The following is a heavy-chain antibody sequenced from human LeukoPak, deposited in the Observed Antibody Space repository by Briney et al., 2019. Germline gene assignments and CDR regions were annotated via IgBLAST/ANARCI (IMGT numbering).Heavy chain of an antibody. J-gene: IGHJ4*02. V-gene: IGHV3-23*01. CDR3: AKDDSGSGTFGY. CDR2: ISGSGDNT. Sequence: GGSLRLSCAASGFTFSGFAMSWVRRTPGKGLEWVSGISGSGDNTLYADSVKGRFTISRDNSKNTLYLQMNSLRAEDTAVYYCAKDDSGSGTFGYWGQGTLVTVSS. CDR1: GFTFSGFA. D-gene: IGHD3-10*01.